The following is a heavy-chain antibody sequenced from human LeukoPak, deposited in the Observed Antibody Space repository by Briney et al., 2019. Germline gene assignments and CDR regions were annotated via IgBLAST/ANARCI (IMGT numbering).Heavy chain of an antibody. D-gene: IGHD2-21*02. CDR2: INPNSGGT. CDR3: AKELAYCGGDCYSGDAFDI. V-gene: IGHV1-2*02. CDR1: GYTFTGYY. Sequence: ASVKVSCKASGYTFTGYYMHWVRQAPGQGLEWMGWINPNSGGTNYAQKFQGRVTMTRDTSISTAYMELTRLRSDDTAVYYCAKELAYCGGDCYSGDAFDIWGLGTMVTVSS. J-gene: IGHJ3*02.